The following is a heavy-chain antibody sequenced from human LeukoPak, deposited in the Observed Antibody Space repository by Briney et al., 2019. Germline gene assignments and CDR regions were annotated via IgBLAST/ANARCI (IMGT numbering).Heavy chain of an antibody. J-gene: IGHJ6*02. CDR3: ATLSFGVVSTYYYYDMDV. CDR2: INHSGST. CDR1: GGSISSGGYY. Sequence: PSQTLSLTCTVSGGSISSGGYYWSWIRQPPGKGLEWIGEINHSGSTNYNPSLKSRVTISVDTSKNQFSLKLSSVTAADTAVYYCATLSFGVVSTYYYYDMDVWGQGTTVTVSS. V-gene: IGHV4-31*03. D-gene: IGHD3-3*01.